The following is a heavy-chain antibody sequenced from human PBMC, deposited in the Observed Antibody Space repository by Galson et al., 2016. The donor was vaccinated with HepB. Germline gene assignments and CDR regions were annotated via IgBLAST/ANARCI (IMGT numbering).Heavy chain of an antibody. Sequence: PALVKATQTLTLTCTFSGFSLNTHDMCVTWIRQPPGKALEWLALIDWAGDQYYSTTLKTRLTISKDTSKNQVVLTMTKMDPMDTATYYCAREWIPYGLDVWGQGTTVTVSS. CDR3: AREWIPYGLDV. V-gene: IGHV2-70*01. D-gene: IGHD5-18*01. J-gene: IGHJ6*02. CDR2: IDWAGDQ. CDR1: GFSLNTHDMC.